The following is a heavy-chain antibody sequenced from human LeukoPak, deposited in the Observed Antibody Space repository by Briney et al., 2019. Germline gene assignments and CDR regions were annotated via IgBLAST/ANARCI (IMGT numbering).Heavy chain of an antibody. CDR1: GFTFDDYG. CDR2: INWNGGST. J-gene: IGHJ4*02. CDR3: ARDDYSSGWYVLVY. D-gene: IGHD6-19*01. V-gene: IGHV3-20*04. Sequence: GGSLRLSCAASGFTFDDYGTSWVRQAPGKGLEWVSGINWNGGSTGYVDSVKGRFTISRDNAKNSLYLQMNSLRAEDTALYYCARDDYSSGWYVLVYWGQGTLVTVSS.